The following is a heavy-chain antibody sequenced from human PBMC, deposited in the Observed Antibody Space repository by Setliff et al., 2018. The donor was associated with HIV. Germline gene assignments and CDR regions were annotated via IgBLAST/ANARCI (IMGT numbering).Heavy chain of an antibody. D-gene: IGHD3-3*01. V-gene: IGHV4-59*01. CDR3: ARDVGGFTVFAVPRGGFDP. J-gene: IGHJ5*02. CDR1: GGSISTYY. Sequence: SETLSLTCTVSGGSISTYYRSWIRQAPGRGLEWIGYIYYTGRTNYNPSLKSRVTMSLDSSKKQFSLKLSSVTAADTAVYFCARDVGGFTVFAVPRGGFDPWGQGTLVTVS. CDR2: IYYTGRT.